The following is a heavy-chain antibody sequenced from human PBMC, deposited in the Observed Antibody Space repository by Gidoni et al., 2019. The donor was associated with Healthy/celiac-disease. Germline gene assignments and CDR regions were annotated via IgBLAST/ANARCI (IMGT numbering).Heavy chain of an antibody. Sequence: QVQLQESGPGLVKPSETLSLTCTVSGGSISSYYWSWIRQPPGKGLEWIGYIYYSGSTNYNPSLKSRVTISVDTSKNQFSLKLSSVTAADTAVYYCAIFRALYSGSAGGFFDYWGQGTLVTVSS. CDR2: IYYSGST. CDR3: AIFRALYSGSAGGFFDY. J-gene: IGHJ4*02. D-gene: IGHD1-26*01. V-gene: IGHV4-59*01. CDR1: GGSISSYY.